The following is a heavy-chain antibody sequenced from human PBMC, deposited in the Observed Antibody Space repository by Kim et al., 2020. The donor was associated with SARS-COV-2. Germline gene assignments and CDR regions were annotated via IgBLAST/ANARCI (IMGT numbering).Heavy chain of an antibody. D-gene: IGHD5-12*01. CDR2: ISGSGGST. CDR3: AKDGRDGYNHYRDY. J-gene: IGHJ4*02. V-gene: IGHV3-23*01. Sequence: GGSLRLSCAASGFTFSSYAMSWVRQAPGKGLEWVSAISGSGGSTYYADSVKGRFTISRDNSKNTLYLQMNSLRAEDTAVYYCAKDGRDGYNHYRDYWGQGTLVTVSS. CDR1: GFTFSSYA.